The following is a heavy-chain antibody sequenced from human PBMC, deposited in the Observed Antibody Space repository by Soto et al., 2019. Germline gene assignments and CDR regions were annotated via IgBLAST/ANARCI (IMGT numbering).Heavy chain of an antibody. Sequence: EVQLVESGEGLVQPGRSLRLSCIASGLNFNDNGMHWVRQAPGKGLEWVSGITWHSDGMGYADSVKGRFTISRDNAKNSLYLQMNSLRVEDTALYYCAKEDSGFSGYMDVWGKGTTVTVSS. J-gene: IGHJ6*03. CDR1: GLNFNDNG. V-gene: IGHV3-9*01. CDR3: AKEDSGFSGYMDV. D-gene: IGHD3-10*01. CDR2: ITWHSDGM.